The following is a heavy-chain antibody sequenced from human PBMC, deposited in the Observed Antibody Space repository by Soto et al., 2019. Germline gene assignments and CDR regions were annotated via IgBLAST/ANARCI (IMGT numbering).Heavy chain of an antibody. CDR1: GDSVSSNSAT. D-gene: IGHD3-22*01. V-gene: IGHV6-1*01. CDR2: TYYRSKWYS. J-gene: IGHJ4*02. CDR3: AKAGYYDSSGYYCFDY. Sequence: SQTLSLTCAISGDSVSSNSATWHLIMQSPSRGLEWLGRTYYRSKWYSDYATSVKSRITINPDTSKNQFSLQLNSVTPEDTAVYYCAKAGYYDSSGYYCFDYWGQGTLVTVSS.